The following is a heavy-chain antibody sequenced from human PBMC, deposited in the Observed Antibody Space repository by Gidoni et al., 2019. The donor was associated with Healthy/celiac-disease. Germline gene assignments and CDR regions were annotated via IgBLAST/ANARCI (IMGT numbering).Heavy chain of an antibody. D-gene: IGHD3-10*01. J-gene: IGHJ4*02. CDR2: INHSGST. V-gene: IGHV4-34*01. Sequence: QVQLQQWGAGLLQPSETLSLTCAVYGGSFSGYYWSWIRQPPGKGLEWIGEINHSGSTNYNPSLKSRVTISVDTSKNQFSLKLSSVTAADTAVYYCARGRGSDFDYWGQGTLVTVSS. CDR3: ARGRGSDFDY. CDR1: GGSFSGYY.